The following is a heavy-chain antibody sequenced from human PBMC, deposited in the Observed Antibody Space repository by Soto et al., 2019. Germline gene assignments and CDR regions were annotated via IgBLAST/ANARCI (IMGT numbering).Heavy chain of an antibody. CDR3: AKLPLYGSGTDY. V-gene: IGHV1-69*02. J-gene: IGHJ4*02. CDR1: GGTFSSYT. CDR2: IIPILGIA. Sequence: QVQLVQSGAEVKKPGSSVKVSCKASGGTFSSYTISWVRQAPGQGLEWMGRIIPILGIANYAQKFQGRVTITADKSTSTAYMELSSLRSEDTAVYYCAKLPLYGSGTDYWGQGTLVTVSS. D-gene: IGHD3-10*01.